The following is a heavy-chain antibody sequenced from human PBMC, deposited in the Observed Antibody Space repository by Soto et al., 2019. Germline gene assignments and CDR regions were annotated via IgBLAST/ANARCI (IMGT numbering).Heavy chain of an antibody. CDR3: AKDLSIVVVPAATPPGY. Sequence: QVQLVESGGGVVQPGRSLRLSCAASGFTFSSYGMHWVRQAPGKGLEWVAVISYDGSNKYYADSVKGRFTISRDNSKNTLYLQMNSLRAEDTAVYYCAKDLSIVVVPAATPPGYWGQGTLVTVSS. D-gene: IGHD2-2*01. CDR2: ISYDGSNK. CDR1: GFTFSSYG. J-gene: IGHJ4*02. V-gene: IGHV3-30*18.